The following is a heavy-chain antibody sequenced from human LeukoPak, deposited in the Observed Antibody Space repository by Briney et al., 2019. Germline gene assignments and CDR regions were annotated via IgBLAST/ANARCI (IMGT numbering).Heavy chain of an antibody. J-gene: IGHJ4*02. Sequence: PGGSLRLSCAASGFTFSSYAMSWVRQAPGKGLEWVSAISGSGGSTYYADSVKGRFTLSRDNSKNTLYLQMNSLRAEDTAVYYCAKATWRPGIAVAGPDYWGQGTLVTVSS. CDR3: AKATWRPGIAVAGPDY. CDR2: ISGSGGST. D-gene: IGHD6-19*01. V-gene: IGHV3-23*01. CDR1: GFTFSSYA.